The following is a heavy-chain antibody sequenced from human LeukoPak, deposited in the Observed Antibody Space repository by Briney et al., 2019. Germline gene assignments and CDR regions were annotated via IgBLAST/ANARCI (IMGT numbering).Heavy chain of an antibody. CDR2: ISSSSSYI. D-gene: IGHD2-15*01. CDR3: ARGGFCSGGSCYSDYYYYMDV. Sequence: GGSLRLSCAASGFTFSSYNMNWVRQAPGKGLEWVSFISSSSSYIYYADSVKGRFIISRDNAKNTLYLQMNSLRAEDTAVYYCARGGFCSGGSCYSDYYYYMDVWGKGTTVTVSS. CDR1: GFTFSSYN. V-gene: IGHV3-21*01. J-gene: IGHJ6*03.